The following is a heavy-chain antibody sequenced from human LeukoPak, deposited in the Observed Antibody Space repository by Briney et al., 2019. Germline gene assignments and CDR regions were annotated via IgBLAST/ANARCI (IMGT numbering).Heavy chain of an antibody. J-gene: IGHJ4*02. CDR2: IYHSGST. D-gene: IGHD3-10*01. V-gene: IGHV4-38-2*02. CDR1: GGSISSGYY. Sequence: PSETLSLTCNVSGGSISSGYYWGWIRQPTGKGLEWIGSIYHSGSTYYNPSLKSRVTISVDTSKNQFSLKLSSVTAADTAVYYCARMVRVWFGEDPPYHFDYRGQGTLVTVSS. CDR3: ARMVRVWFGEDPPYHFDY.